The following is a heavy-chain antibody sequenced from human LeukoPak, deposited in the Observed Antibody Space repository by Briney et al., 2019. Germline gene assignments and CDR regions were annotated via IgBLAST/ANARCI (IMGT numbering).Heavy chain of an antibody. Sequence: PGGSLRLSCAAPGFTFSNYAMSWVRQAPGKGLEWVSAISGSGDNTYYADSVKGRFTISRDNSKNTLYLQMNSLRAEDTAVYYCARSSGTDSGWWYWFDPWGQGTLVTVSS. CDR2: ISGSGDNT. D-gene: IGHD6-19*01. CDR3: ARSSGTDSGWWYWFDP. J-gene: IGHJ5*02. CDR1: GFTFSNYA. V-gene: IGHV3-23*01.